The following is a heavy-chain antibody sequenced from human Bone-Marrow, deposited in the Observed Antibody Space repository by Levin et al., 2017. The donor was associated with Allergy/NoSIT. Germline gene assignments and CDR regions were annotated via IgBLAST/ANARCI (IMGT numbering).Heavy chain of an antibody. CDR2: IYPTDSVT. CDR3: ARLRLSRITMAGQYGTDV. J-gene: IGHJ6*02. V-gene: IGHV5-51*01. D-gene: IGHD6-19*01. Sequence: GGSLRLSCEGSGYSFTNYWIAWVRQMPGKGLEWMGMIYPTDSVTKYSPSFQGQVTISADQSISTAYLQWSSLKASDTAIYYCARLRLSRITMAGQYGTDVWGQGTTVTVSS. CDR1: GYSFTNYW.